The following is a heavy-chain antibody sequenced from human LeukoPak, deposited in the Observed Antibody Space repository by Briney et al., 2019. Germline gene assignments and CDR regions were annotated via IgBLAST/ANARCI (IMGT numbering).Heavy chain of an antibody. D-gene: IGHD1-7*01. Sequence: PGGSLRLSCEASGFTFSNYWMTWVRQAPGKGLEWVANIKQDGSGTYYVDSVKGRFTLSRDNARNSLYLQMNYLGVADTAVYYCARGGMTGTADYCGPGTLVTVSS. V-gene: IGHV3-7*01. CDR2: IKQDGSGT. J-gene: IGHJ4*02. CDR1: GFTFSNYW. CDR3: ARGGMTGTADY.